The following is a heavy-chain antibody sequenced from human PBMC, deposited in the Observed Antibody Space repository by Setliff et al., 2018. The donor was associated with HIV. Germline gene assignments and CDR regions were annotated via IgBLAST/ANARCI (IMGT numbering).Heavy chain of an antibody. Sequence: SETLSLTCAVYGGSFSGYCWSWIRQPPGKGLEWIGEMQHSGRTNYNPSLRSRFTTSVGTSKSQFSLKLSSVTAADTAVYYCARVSCSSWYSIPLSCYYSMDVWGKGTTVTVSS. CDR3: ARVSCSSWYSIPLSCYYSMDV. CDR2: MQHSGRT. J-gene: IGHJ6*03. D-gene: IGHD6-13*01. CDR1: GGSFSGYC. V-gene: IGHV4-34*01.